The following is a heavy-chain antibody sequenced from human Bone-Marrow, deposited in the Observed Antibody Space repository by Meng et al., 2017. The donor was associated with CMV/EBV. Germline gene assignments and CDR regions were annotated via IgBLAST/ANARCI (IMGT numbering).Heavy chain of an antibody. CDR2: IKQDGSEK. V-gene: IGHV3-7*01. Sequence: GESLKISCAASGFIFSNYWMSWVRQAPGKGLEWVANIKQDGSEKYYADSVKGRFTISRDDAKSLLYLQMSSLRADDTAVYYCARELPASWEPFDYWGQGTLVTVSS. J-gene: IGHJ4*02. CDR3: ARELPASWEPFDY. D-gene: IGHD1-26*01. CDR1: GFIFSNYW.